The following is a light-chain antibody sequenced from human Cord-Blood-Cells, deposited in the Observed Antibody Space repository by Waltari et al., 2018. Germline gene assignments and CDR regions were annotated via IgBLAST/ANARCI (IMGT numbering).Light chain of an antibody. Sequence: DIVMTQSPASLAVSLGERATINFKSSQSVLYSSNNKNYLAWYQQKPGQPPKLLIYWASTRESGVPDRFSGSGSGTDFTLTISSLQAEDVAVYYCQQYYSTPTFGQGTKVEIK. J-gene: IGKJ1*01. CDR3: QQYYSTPT. V-gene: IGKV4-1*01. CDR1: QSVLYSSNNKNY. CDR2: WAS.